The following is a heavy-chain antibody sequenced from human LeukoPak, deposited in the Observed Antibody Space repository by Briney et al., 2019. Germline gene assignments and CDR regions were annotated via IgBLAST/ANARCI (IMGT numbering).Heavy chain of an antibody. CDR3: ARDSAIFGVVNYYFDY. CDR1: GFTFSSYA. J-gene: IGHJ4*02. V-gene: IGHV3-33*08. Sequence: GGSLSLSCAASGFTFSSYAMSWVRQAPGKGLEWVAVIWYDGSNKYFADSVKGRFTISRDNSKNTLYLQMNSLRAEDTAVYYCARDSAIFGVVNYYFDYWGQGTLVIVSS. CDR2: IWYDGSNK. D-gene: IGHD3-3*01.